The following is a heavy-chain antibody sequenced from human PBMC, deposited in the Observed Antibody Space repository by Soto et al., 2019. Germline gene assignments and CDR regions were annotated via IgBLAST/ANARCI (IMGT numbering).Heavy chain of an antibody. Sequence: GGSLRLSCAASGFTFSSYAMSWVRQAPGKGLEWVSAISGSVGSTYYADSVKGRFTISRDNSKNTLYLQMNSLRAEDTAVYYCAKASHTAHYGGYYFDYWGQGTLVTVSS. CDR1: GFTFSSYA. V-gene: IGHV3-23*01. CDR2: ISGSVGST. CDR3: AKASHTAHYGGYYFDY. D-gene: IGHD4-17*01. J-gene: IGHJ4*02.